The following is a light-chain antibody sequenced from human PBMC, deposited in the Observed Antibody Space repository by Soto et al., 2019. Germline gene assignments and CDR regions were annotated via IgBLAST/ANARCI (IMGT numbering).Light chain of an antibody. Sequence: AIQLTQSPSSLSASVGDRVTITCRASQGISSALAWYQQKPGQAPKLLIYDASSLESGVPSRFSGSGSGTDFTLTISSLQPEDFATYYCHQFNSYPRTFGPGTKVDIK. CDR2: DAS. V-gene: IGKV1-13*02. J-gene: IGKJ3*01. CDR1: QGISSA. CDR3: HQFNSYPRT.